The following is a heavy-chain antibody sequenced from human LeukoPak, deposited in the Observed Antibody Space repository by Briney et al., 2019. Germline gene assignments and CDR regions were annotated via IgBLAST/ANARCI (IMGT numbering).Heavy chain of an antibody. Sequence: GGSLRLSCATSGFALSSYYMACVRQAPGQGLEWVANIKEDGSETYYVDAVQGRFTISRDNDKKSLSLQMNSLRVEDTAVYYCARDKGWPTVSIIDYWGQGTLVIVSS. CDR3: ARDKGWPTVSIIDY. V-gene: IGHV3-7*01. CDR1: GFALSSYY. D-gene: IGHD4-17*01. J-gene: IGHJ4*02. CDR2: IKEDGSET.